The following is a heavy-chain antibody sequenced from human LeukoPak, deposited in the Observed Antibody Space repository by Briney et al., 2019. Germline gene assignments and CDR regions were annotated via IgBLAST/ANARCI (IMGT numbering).Heavy chain of an antibody. CDR1: GYTFTRFA. J-gene: IGHJ4*02. CDR3: ARHPPISSWPLIFDY. Sequence: ASVKVSCKTSGYTFTRFAINWVRQAPGQGLEWLGWINTNTGNPTYAQGFTGRLVFSLDTSVSTAYLQISSLKAEDTAVYYCARHPPISSWPLIFDYWGQGTLVTVSS. CDR2: INTNTGNP. D-gene: IGHD6-13*01. V-gene: IGHV7-4-1*02.